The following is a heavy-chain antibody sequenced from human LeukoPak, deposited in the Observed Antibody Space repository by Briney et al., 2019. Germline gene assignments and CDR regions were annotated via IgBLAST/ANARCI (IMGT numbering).Heavy chain of an antibody. Sequence: ASVKVSCKVSGYTLTEVSMHWVRQAPGKGLEWLGGFDPEPGEIIYAQKFQGRVTMTEDTSTDTAYMEVTSLRSEDTAVYYCAMVTRDILTGSTGATDYWGQGTLVTVSS. CDR1: GYTLTEVS. J-gene: IGHJ4*02. D-gene: IGHD3-9*01. V-gene: IGHV1-24*01. CDR3: AMVTRDILTGSTGATDY. CDR2: FDPEPGEI.